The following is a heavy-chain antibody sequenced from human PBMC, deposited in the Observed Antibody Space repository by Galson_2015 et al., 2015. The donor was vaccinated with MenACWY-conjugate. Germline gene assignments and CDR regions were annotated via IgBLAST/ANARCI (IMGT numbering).Heavy chain of an antibody. D-gene: IGHD1-7*01. CDR3: ARWNFDAYGMDV. J-gene: IGHJ6*02. Sequence: LSLTCTVSGGSIRSYYWSWIRQPPGKGLEWIGYIYYSGSTNYNPSLKSRVTISVDTSKNQFSLKLSSVTAADTAVYYCARWNFDAYGMDVWGQGTTVTVSS. V-gene: IGHV4-59*08. CDR1: GGSIRSYY. CDR2: IYYSGST.